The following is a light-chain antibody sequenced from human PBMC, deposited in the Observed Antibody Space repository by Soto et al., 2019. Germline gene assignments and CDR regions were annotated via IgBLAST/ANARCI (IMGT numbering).Light chain of an antibody. CDR3: QQYNSYSLFT. Sequence: DIQMTQSPSTLSASVGDRVTITCRASQSISSWLAWYQQKPGKAPKLLIYDASSLESGVPSRFSGSGSGTEFTLTISSLQPDDFATYYCQQYNSYSLFTFGPGTKVAI. J-gene: IGKJ3*01. V-gene: IGKV1-5*01. CDR2: DAS. CDR1: QSISSW.